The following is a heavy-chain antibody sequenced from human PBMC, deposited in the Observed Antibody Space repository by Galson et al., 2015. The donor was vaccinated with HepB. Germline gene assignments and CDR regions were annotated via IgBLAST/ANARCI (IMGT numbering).Heavy chain of an antibody. J-gene: IGHJ5*02. CDR2: IYHSGST. Sequence: SETLSLTCTVSGGSISSYYWSWIRQPPGKGLEWIGYIYHSGSTNYNPSLKSRLTISVDTSKNHFSLKLGSVTAADTAVYFCARDRGPYSSTWYGNNWFDPWGQGTLVTVSS. CDR3: ARDRGPYSSTWYGNNWFDP. V-gene: IGHV4-59*01. D-gene: IGHD6-13*01. CDR1: GGSISSYY.